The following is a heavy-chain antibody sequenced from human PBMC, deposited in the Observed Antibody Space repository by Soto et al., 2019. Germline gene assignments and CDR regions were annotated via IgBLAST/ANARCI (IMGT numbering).Heavy chain of an antibody. J-gene: IGHJ4*02. CDR2: TIPELGTS. CDR1: GGFNNYA. CDR3: ARTSMTRIDY. V-gene: IGHV1-69*10. Sequence: SVKVSCKASGGFNNYAVSWVRQAPGQGLEWMGVTIPELGTSNYAQRLQGRVTITVDKATNTAYLNLTTLTSEDTAIYYCARTSMTRIDYWGQGTLVTAPQ. D-gene: IGHD4-17*01.